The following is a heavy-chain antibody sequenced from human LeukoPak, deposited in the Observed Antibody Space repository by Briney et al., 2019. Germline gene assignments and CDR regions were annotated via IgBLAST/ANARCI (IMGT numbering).Heavy chain of an antibody. CDR2: IKQDGSEK. D-gene: IGHD1-26*01. CDR1: GFTFSSYW. CDR3: ARVGSGSYFWFDP. Sequence: GGSLRLSCAASGFTFSSYWMSWVRQAPGKGLEWVANIKQDGSEKYYVDSVKGRFTISRDNAKNSLYLQMNSLRAEDTAVYYRARVGSGSYFWFDPWGQGTLVTVSS. J-gene: IGHJ5*02. V-gene: IGHV3-7*01.